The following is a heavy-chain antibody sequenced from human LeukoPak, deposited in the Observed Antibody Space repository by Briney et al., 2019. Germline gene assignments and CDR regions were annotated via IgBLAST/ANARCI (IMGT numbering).Heavy chain of an antibody. V-gene: IGHV7-4-1*02. J-gene: IGHJ4*02. CDR3: ARDSAPYGSGAPYPVY. CDR1: GYTFTSYA. D-gene: IGHD3-10*01. CDR2: INTNTGNP. Sequence: HRASGKVSCKASGYTFTSYAMNWVRQAPGQGLEWMGWINTNTGNPTYAQGFTGRFVFSLDTSVSTAYLQISSLKAEDTAVYYCARDSAPYGSGAPYPVYWGEGTLVTVSS.